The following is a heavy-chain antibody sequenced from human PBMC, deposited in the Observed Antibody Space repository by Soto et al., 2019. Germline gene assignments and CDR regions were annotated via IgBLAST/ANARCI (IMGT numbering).Heavy chain of an antibody. J-gene: IGHJ4*02. D-gene: IGHD3-16*01. CDR2: IIPVFGTT. CDR3: ARGGGPYVWFNEF. V-gene: IGHV1-69*01. CDR1: GGLFSSFA. Sequence: QEQLVQSGAEVKKPGSSVKVSCKDSGGLFSSFAISWVRQAPGQGLEWMGGIIPVFGTTNYAQKFQGRVTITADELTNTAYMELSSLTSDDTAMYYCARGGGPYVWFNEFWGQGTQVTVSS.